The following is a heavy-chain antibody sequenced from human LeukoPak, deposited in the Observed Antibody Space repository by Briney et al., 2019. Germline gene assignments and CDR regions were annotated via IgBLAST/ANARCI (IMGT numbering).Heavy chain of an antibody. CDR3: ARLHSYYGMDV. CDR1: GGSISSNSYY. CDR2: IYYSGGT. V-gene: IGHV4-39*01. Sequence: SETLSLTCTVSGGSISSNSYYWGWIRQPPGKGQECIGTIYYSGGTYYNPSLKSRVTISVNTSKNQFSLKLISVTAADTAVYFCARLHSYYGMDVWGQGTTVTVSS. J-gene: IGHJ6*02.